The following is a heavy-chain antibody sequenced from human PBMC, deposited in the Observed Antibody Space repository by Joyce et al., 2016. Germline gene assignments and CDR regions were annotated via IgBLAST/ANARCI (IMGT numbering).Heavy chain of an antibody. CDR2: NKSKSEGGKI. D-gene: IGHD6-19*01. CDR1: GFRFSNAW. J-gene: IGHJ1*01. V-gene: IGHV3-15*01. Sequence: EVQLVESGGGLVKPGGSLRLSCADSGFRFSNAWMTWVRQGPGKGFEWVGRNKSKSEGGKIDYAAPVKGRVSIAKDDSKKTLYLEMKSLKTEDTAVYNCHSVREWLGAKNFQHWGQGTLVTVSS. CDR3: HSVREWLGAKNFQH.